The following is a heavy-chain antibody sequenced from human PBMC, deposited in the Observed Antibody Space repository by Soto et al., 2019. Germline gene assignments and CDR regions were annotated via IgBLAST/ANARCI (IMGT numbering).Heavy chain of an antibody. CDR1: GGSISSSSYY. CDR3: ARLFAGYDFWSGYYYG. J-gene: IGHJ4*02. V-gene: IGHV4-39*01. CDR2: IYYSGST. Sequence: SETLSLTCTVSGGSISSSSYYWGWIRQPPGKGLEWIGSIYYSGSTYYNPSLKSRVTISVDTSKNQFSLKLSSVTAADTAVYYCARLFAGYDFWSGYYYGWGQGTLVTVSS. D-gene: IGHD3-3*01.